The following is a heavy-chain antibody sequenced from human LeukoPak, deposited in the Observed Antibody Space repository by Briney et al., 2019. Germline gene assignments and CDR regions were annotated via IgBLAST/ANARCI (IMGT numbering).Heavy chain of an antibody. V-gene: IGHV4-59*08. CDR1: GGSIRSYF. Sequence: SETLSLTCTVSGGSIRSYFWSWIRQPPGKGLEWIGYIYHDGSTDYNPSLKSRVSISMDTSQNQFSLRLSSVTAADTAVYYCARHRGGRFSESYCDYWGQGTLVPASS. D-gene: IGHD1-26*01. CDR2: IYHDGST. J-gene: IGHJ4*02. CDR3: ARHRGGRFSESYCDY.